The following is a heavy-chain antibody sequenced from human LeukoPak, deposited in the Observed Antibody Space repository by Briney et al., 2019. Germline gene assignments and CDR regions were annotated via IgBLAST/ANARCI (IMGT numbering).Heavy chain of an antibody. Sequence: GGSLRLSCAASGFTFSSYGMHWVRQALGKGLEWVAVITYDGYYKYYADSVKGRFTISSDNSKNTLFLQMNSLIAEDTAVYYCAKDLKSMVRGACMDAWGQGTTVTVSS. CDR2: ITYDGYYK. CDR1: GFTFSSYG. D-gene: IGHD3-10*01. V-gene: IGHV3-30*18. CDR3: AKDLKSMVRGACMDA. J-gene: IGHJ6*02.